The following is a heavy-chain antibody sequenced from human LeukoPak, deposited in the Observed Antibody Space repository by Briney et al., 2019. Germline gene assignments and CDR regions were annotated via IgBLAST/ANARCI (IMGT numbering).Heavy chain of an antibody. J-gene: IGHJ6*02. CDR1: GFTFRSYW. V-gene: IGHV3-7*03. Sequence: GGSLRLSCAASGFTFRSYWMSWVRQAPGKGLEWVASIKQDGSEKYYVDSVKGRFTISRDNAKNSLYLQVNSLRAEDTAVYYCARDSGSILDYYYYGMDVWGQGTTVTVSS. CDR3: ARDSGSILDYYYYGMDV. CDR2: IKQDGSEK. D-gene: IGHD3-22*01.